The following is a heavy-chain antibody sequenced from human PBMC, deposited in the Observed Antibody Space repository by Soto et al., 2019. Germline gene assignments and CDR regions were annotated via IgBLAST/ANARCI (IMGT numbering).Heavy chain of an antibody. CDR1: GFTFNNYA. CDR3: AKGRGGSGSLTPRVDF. D-gene: IGHD3-10*01. V-gene: IGHV3-23*01. J-gene: IGHJ4*02. Sequence: EVQLLESGGGLVQPGGSLRLSCAASGFTFNNYAMTWVRQAPGKGLEWVSAIRGGGDTTSYADSVKGRFTVSRDGSKNTVYLQMSSLRAEDTALYYCAKGRGGSGSLTPRVDFWGQGTLVTVSS. CDR2: IRGGGDTT.